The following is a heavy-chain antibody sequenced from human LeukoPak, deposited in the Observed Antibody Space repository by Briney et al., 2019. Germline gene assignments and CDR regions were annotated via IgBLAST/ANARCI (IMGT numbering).Heavy chain of an antibody. Sequence: ASVKVSCKASGYTFTSYDINWVRQATGQGLEWMGWINTNTGKPTYAQGFRGRLVFSLDTSVSTAYLQISGLKAEDTAVYFCARDFGGFDPWGQGTQVTVSS. D-gene: IGHD3-10*01. CDR1: GYTFTSYD. CDR3: ARDFGGFDP. V-gene: IGHV7-4-1*02. CDR2: INTNTGKP. J-gene: IGHJ5*02.